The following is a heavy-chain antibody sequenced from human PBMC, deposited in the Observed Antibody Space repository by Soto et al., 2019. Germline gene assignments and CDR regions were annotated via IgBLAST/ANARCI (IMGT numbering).Heavy chain of an antibody. Sequence: QVQLVQSGAEVKKPGASVKVSSKASGYTFTSYAMHWVRQAPGQRLEWMGWINAGNGNTKYSQKFQGRVTITRDTSESTAYMELSSLRSEDTAVYYCAKSATVPAAISYWGQGPLVTVSS. CDR2: INAGNGNT. CDR3: AKSATVPAAISY. CDR1: GYTFTSYA. V-gene: IGHV1-3*01. J-gene: IGHJ4*02. D-gene: IGHD2-2*02.